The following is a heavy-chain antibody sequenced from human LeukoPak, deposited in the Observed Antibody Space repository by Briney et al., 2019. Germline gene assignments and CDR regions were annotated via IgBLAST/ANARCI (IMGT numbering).Heavy chain of an antibody. D-gene: IGHD6-13*01. CDR2: IIPIFGTA. Sequence: SVKVSCKASGGTFSSYAISWVRQAPGQGLEWMGGIIPIFGTANYAQKFQGRVTITADKSTSAAYMELSSLRSEDTAVYYCARVGPQQLVPFYYYGMDVWGKGTTVTVSS. V-gene: IGHV1-69*06. J-gene: IGHJ6*04. CDR3: ARVGPQQLVPFYYYGMDV. CDR1: GGTFSSYA.